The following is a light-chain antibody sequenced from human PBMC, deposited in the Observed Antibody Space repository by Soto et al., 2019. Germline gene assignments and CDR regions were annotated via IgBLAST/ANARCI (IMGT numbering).Light chain of an antibody. CDR2: DVS. J-gene: IGLJ2*01. V-gene: IGLV2-14*01. Sequence: QSALTQPASVSGSPGQAITISCTGTSSDVGGYNYVSWYQQHPGKAPKLMIYDVSNRPSWVSNRFSGAKSGNTASLTIAGLQDEDEADYYCSSYTSSSTVVFGGGTKLTVL. CDR3: SSYTSSSTVV. CDR1: SSDVGGYNY.